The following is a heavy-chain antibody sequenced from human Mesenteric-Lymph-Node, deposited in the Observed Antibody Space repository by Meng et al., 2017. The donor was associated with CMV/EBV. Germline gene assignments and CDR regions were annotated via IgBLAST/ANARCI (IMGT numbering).Heavy chain of an antibody. V-gene: IGHV3-74*01. CDR2: INSDGSST. J-gene: IGHJ6*02. D-gene: IGHD3-3*01. CDR1: GFTFSSYW. CDR3: ARGGYITIFGVVNLKGGMDV. Sequence: GESPKISCAASGFTFSSYWMHWVRQAPGKGLVWVSRINSDGSSTSYADSVKGRFTISRDNAKNTLYLQMNSLRAEDTAVYYCARGGYITIFGVVNLKGGMDVWGQGTTVTVSS.